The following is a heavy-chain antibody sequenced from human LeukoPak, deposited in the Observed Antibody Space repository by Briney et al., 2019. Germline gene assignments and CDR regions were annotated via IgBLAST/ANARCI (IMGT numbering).Heavy chain of an antibody. CDR1: GGSISSGGYY. CDR3: ARRAPSAGYFDL. J-gene: IGHJ2*01. V-gene: IGHV4-31*03. Sequence: SETLSLTCTVSGGSISSGGYYWSWIRQHPGKGLEWIGYIYYSGSTYYNPSLQSRITISMDTSKSQFSPKLSSVTAADTAVYLCARRAPSAGYFDLWGRGTLVTVSS. CDR2: IYYSGST.